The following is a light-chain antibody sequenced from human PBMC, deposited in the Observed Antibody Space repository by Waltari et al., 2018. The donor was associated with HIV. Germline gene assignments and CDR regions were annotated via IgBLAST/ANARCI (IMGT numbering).Light chain of an antibody. CDR1: QSLLHRNGQNY. CDR3: MQAVQTPLE. CDR2: LGS. Sequence: DIVTTQSPLSLPVTPGEPASISCRSSQSLLHRNGQNYLDWYLQKPGQSPQLLIYLGSNRASGVPDRFSGSGSGTDFTLKISRVEAEDVGVYYCMQAVQTPLEFGQGTKVEIK. V-gene: IGKV2-28*01. J-gene: IGKJ1*01.